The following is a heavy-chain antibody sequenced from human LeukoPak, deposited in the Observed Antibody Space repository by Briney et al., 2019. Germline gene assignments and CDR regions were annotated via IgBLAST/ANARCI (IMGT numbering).Heavy chain of an antibody. CDR3: ARAQAAAAAYGYYYYYYMDV. V-gene: IGHV1-18*01. CDR2: ISAYNGNT. Sequence: ASVKVSCKASGYTFTSYGISWVRQAPGQGLEWMGWISAYNGNTNYAQKLQGRVTMTTDTSTSTAYMELRSLRSDDTAVYYCARAQAAAAAYGYYYYYYMDVWGKGTTVTISS. J-gene: IGHJ6*03. CDR1: GYTFTSYG. D-gene: IGHD6-13*01.